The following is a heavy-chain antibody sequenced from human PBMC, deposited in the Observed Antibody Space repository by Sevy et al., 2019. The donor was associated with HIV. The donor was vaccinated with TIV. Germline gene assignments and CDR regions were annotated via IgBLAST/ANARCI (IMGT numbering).Heavy chain of an antibody. Sequence: ASVKVSCKVSGYSLIELSIHWVRQAPGKGLEWMGGFDPEHRKIIYAQKFQGRVTMTEDTSADTAYMEVSSLRSEDTAVYYCATGIGAVRMGVYFDYWGQGTLVTVSS. V-gene: IGHV1-24*01. D-gene: IGHD6-13*01. CDR3: ATGIGAVRMGVYFDY. CDR2: FDPEHRKI. CDR1: GYSLIELS. J-gene: IGHJ4*02.